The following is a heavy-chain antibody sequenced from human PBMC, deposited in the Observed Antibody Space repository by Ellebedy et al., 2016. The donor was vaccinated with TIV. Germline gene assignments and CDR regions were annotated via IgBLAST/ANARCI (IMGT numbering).Heavy chain of an antibody. J-gene: IGHJ4*02. V-gene: IGHV3-30*18. CDR2: ITYDGRNT. CDR1: GLTLSAYG. CDR3: AKLYRASGTAPDY. D-gene: IGHD1-26*01. Sequence: PGGSLRLSCAVSGLTLSAYGMYWVRQPPGKGLEWVALITYDGRNTYYADSVKGRFTVSRDNSKNMLYLQMDSLRAEDTAVYFCAKLYRASGTAPDYWGQGTLVNVSS.